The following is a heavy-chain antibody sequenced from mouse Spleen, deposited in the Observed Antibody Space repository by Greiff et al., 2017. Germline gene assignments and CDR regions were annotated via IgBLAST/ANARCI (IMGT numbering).Heavy chain of an antibody. J-gene: IGHJ4*01. D-gene: IGHD2-2*01. CDR3: VRNWDGYDDYYAMDY. CDR1: GFSLTDYG. V-gene: IGHV2-6-5*01. CDR2: IWSGGST. Sequence: LQESGPGLVAPSQSLSITCTVSGFSLTDYGVSWIRQPPGKGLEWLGVIWSGGSTDYNAAFISRLSISKDNSKSQVFFKMNSLQADDTAIYYCVRNWDGYDDYYAMDYWGQGTSVTVSS.